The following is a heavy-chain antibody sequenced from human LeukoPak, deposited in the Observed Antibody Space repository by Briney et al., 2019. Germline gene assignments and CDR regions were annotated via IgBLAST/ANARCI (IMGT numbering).Heavy chain of an antibody. D-gene: IGHD1-7*01. Sequence: GGSLRLSCTASGFTFSSYAMHWVRQAPGKGLEWVAVIWYDGSNKYYADSVKGRFTISRDNSKNTLYLQMNSLRAEDTAVYYCARDATTFDAFDIWGQGTMVTVSS. CDR3: ARDATTFDAFDI. V-gene: IGHV3-33*08. CDR2: IWYDGSNK. CDR1: GFTFSSYA. J-gene: IGHJ3*02.